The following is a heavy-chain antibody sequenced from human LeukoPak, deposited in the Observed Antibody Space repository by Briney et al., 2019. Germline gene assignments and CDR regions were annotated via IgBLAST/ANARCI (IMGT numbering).Heavy chain of an antibody. V-gene: IGHV1-46*01. CDR2: INPRGGST. CDR1: GYIFTTYF. Sequence: ASVKVSCKASGYIFTTYFMHWLRQAPGQGPEWMGIINPRGGSTDYAQKFQGRVTMTSDTSTSTVYMELSSLRSEDTAVYYCATRYCSGGSCPNYYYYYINVWGKGTTVTISS. J-gene: IGHJ6*03. CDR3: ATRYCSGGSCPNYYYYYINV. D-gene: IGHD2-15*01.